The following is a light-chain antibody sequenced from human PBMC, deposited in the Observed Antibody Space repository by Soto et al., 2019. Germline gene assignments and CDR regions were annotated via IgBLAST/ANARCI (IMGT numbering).Light chain of an antibody. CDR3: QQSYNTPLT. J-gene: IGKJ1*01. Sequence: DIQMTQSPSSLSASVGDRVTITCRASESISIYVNWYRQKSGAAPELLIYDASTLQSGVPSRFRGGGSGTDFTLTISSLQLEDFATYYCQQSYNTPLTFGQGTKVEIK. CDR2: DAS. CDR1: ESISIY. V-gene: IGKV1-39*01.